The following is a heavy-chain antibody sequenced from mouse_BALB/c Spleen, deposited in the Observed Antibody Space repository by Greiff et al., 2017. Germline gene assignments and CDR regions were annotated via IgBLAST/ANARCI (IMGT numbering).Heavy chain of an antibody. CDR2: ISYSGST. V-gene: IGHV3-2*02. CDR3: ARFPFAY. Sequence: EVQLQESGPGLVKPSQSLSLTCTVTGYSITSDYAWNWIRQFPGNKLEWMGYISYSGSTSYNPSLKSRISITRDTSKNQFFLQLNSVTTEDTATYYCARFPFAYWGQGTLVTVSA. CDR1: GYSITSDYA. J-gene: IGHJ3*01.